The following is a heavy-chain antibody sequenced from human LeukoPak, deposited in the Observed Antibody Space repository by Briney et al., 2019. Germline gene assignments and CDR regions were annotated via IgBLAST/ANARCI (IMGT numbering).Heavy chain of an antibody. J-gene: IGHJ6*03. CDR2: IYYSGST. V-gene: IGHV4-59*01. CDR1: GGSISSYY. D-gene: IGHD1-26*01. Sequence: SETLSLTSTVSGGSISSYYWSWIRQPPGKGLEWIGYIYYSGSTNYNPSLKSRVTISVDTSKNQFSLKLSSVTAADTAVYYCARASSGSYYGALNYYYYYYMDVWGKGTTVTISS. CDR3: ARASSGSYYGALNYYYYYYMDV.